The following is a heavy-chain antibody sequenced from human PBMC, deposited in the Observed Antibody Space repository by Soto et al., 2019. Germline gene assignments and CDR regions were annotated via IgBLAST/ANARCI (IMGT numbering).Heavy chain of an antibody. J-gene: IGHJ6*02. CDR3: ARDWDIVILSVPIPNYNYGMDV. D-gene: IGHD2-15*01. Sequence: PGGSLRLSCEGSGFTFSAYAMNWVRQAPGKGLEWVSYISSRSDTLYYADSVKGRFTISRDNAKNSVYLQVNNLRDEDTAVYYCARDWDIVILSVPIPNYNYGMDVWGQGTTGTVSS. CDR1: GFTFSAYA. V-gene: IGHV3-48*02. CDR2: ISSRSDTL.